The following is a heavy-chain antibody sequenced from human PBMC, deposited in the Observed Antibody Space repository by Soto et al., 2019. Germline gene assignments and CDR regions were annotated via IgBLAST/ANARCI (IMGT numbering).Heavy chain of an antibody. J-gene: IGHJ6*02. V-gene: IGHV3-30-3*01. CDR1: GFTFSSYA. CDR3: AKDRATYATIYNYYGMDV. CDR2: ISYDGSNK. D-gene: IGHD2-2*01. Sequence: GGSLRLSCAASGFTFSSYAMHWVRQAPGKGLEWVAFISYDGSNKYYTYSVKGRFTISRDNSKNTLYLQVNSLRAEDTALFYCAKDRATYATIYNYYGMDVWGQGTTVTVS.